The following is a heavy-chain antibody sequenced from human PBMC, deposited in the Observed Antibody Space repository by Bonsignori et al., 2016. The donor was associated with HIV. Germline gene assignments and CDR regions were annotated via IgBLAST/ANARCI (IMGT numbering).Heavy chain of an antibody. Sequence: GGSLRLSCAASGFTFSSYGMHWVRQAPGKGLEWVAFIRYDGSNKYYADSVKGRFTISRDNSKNTLYLQMNSLRAEDTAVYYCAKSIAAAGTGVPRFPDYWGQGTLVTVSS. D-gene: IGHD6-13*01. V-gene: IGHV3-30*02. CDR1: GFTFSSYG. CDR2: IRYDGSNK. CDR3: AKSIAAAGTGVPRFPDY. J-gene: IGHJ4*02.